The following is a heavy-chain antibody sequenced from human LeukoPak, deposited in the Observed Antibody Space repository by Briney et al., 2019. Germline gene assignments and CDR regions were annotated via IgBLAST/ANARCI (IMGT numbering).Heavy chain of an antibody. V-gene: IGHV3-30-3*01. J-gene: IGHJ4*02. CDR3: ARDTLPYDYVWGSYFDY. CDR1: GFTFSSYW. D-gene: IGHD3-16*01. CDR2: ISYDGSNK. Sequence: GGSLRLSCAASGFTFSSYWMHWVRQAPGKGLEWVAVISYDGSNKYYADSVKGRFTISRDNSKNTLYLQVNSLRAEDTAVYYCARDTLPYDYVWGSYFDYWGQGTLVTVSS.